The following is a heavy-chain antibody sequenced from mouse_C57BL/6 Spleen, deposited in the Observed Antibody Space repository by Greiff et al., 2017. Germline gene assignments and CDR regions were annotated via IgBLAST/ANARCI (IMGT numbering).Heavy chain of an antibody. CDR2: IDPSDSNT. V-gene: IGHV1-50*01. J-gene: IGHJ3*01. D-gene: IGHD2-3*01. CDR1: GYTFTSYW. CDR3: ARTHDGYYVGFAC. Sequence: QVQLQQPGAELVKPGASVTLSCKASGYTFTSYWMQWVKQRPGPGLEWIGEIDPSDSNTNYNQKFKGKATLTVDTSSCTAYMQLSSRTSEDSAVYYCARTHDGYYVGFACWGQGTLVAVAA.